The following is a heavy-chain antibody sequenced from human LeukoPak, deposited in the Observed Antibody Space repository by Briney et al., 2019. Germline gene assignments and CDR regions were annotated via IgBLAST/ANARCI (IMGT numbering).Heavy chain of an antibody. J-gene: IGHJ4*02. Sequence: SETLSLTCTVSGGSISSSSYYWGWIRQPPGKGLEWIGSIYYSGSTYYNPSLKSRVTISVDTSKNQFSLKLSSVTAADTAVYYCARQDKKAEVVPAAMVPFDYWGQGTLVAVSS. D-gene: IGHD2-2*01. CDR1: GGSISSSSYY. V-gene: IGHV4-39*01. CDR3: ARQDKKAEVVPAAMVPFDY. CDR2: IYYSGST.